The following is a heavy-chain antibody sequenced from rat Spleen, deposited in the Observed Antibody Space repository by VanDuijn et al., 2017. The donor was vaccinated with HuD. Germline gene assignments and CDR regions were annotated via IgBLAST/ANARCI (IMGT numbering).Heavy chain of an antibody. J-gene: IGHJ4*01. D-gene: IGHD3-2*01. CDR1: GFSLISNG. CDR2: ISSGGST. CDR3: TRSHPGVMDA. V-gene: IGHV2S12*01. Sequence: QVHLKESGPGLVQPSQTLSLTCTVSGFSLISNGVSWVRHPPGKGLEWIAAISSGGSTYYNSALKSRLSISRDTSKSQVFLKMNSLQTEDTAIYFCTRSHPGVMDAWGQGASVTVSS.